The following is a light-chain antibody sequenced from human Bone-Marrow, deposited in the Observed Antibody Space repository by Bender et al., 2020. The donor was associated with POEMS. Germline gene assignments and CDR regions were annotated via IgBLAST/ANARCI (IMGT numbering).Light chain of an antibody. CDR1: SSDVGGCDC. CDR2: EVT. CDR3: CSYSGGTTLV. Sequence: QSALTQPPSASGSPGQSVTISCTGTSSDVGGCDCVSWYQQQPGKAPKLIIYEVTKRPSWVPARFSGSKSGNTASLTVSGLQADDEGDYYCCSYSGGTTLVFGGGTKLTVL. V-gene: IGLV2-8*01. J-gene: IGLJ3*02.